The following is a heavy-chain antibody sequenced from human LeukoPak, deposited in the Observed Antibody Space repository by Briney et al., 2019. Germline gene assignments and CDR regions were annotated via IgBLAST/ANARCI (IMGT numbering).Heavy chain of an antibody. D-gene: IGHD5-12*01. CDR3: ASDIVAASGDF. CDR1: GFIFSDYY. CDR2: ITSSGDDI. Sequence: GGSLRLSCAASGFIFSDYYMSWSRQAPGKGLEWVAYITSSGDDIYYADSVKGRFTISRDNAKNALFLQMNSLRVEDTATYYCASDIVAASGDFWGQGTLVSVSS. J-gene: IGHJ4*02. V-gene: IGHV3-11*01.